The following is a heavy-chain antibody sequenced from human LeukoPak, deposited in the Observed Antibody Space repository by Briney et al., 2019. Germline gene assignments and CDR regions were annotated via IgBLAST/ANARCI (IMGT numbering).Heavy chain of an antibody. Sequence: PGGSLRLSCAASGFTVSSNYMSWVRQAPGKGLECVSVIYSGGNTYYADSVKGRFTISRDNSKNTVYLQMNSLRAEDTAVYYCVVYRSGWYNSYWGQGTLVTVSS. CDR3: VVYRSGWYNSY. J-gene: IGHJ4*02. CDR2: IYSGGNT. CDR1: GFTVSSNY. V-gene: IGHV3-53*01. D-gene: IGHD6-19*01.